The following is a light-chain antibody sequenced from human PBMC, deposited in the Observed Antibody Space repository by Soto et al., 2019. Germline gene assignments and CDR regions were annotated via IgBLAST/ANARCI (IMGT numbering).Light chain of an antibody. V-gene: IGKV3-20*01. CDR3: QHYGSSSWT. CDR1: ERVMRNY. CDR2: GAY. J-gene: IGKJ1*01. Sequence: EIVLTQSPGTLSLSPVERATLSCRSSERVMRNYLAWYQHKPGQSPRLLIYGAYSRDTGIPDRFSGSGSGTDFTLTVSRLEPEDFAVYYCQHYGSSSWTFGQGTKVDIK.